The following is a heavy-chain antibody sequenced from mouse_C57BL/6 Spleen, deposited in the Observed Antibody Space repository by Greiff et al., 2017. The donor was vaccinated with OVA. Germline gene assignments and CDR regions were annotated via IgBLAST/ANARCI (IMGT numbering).Heavy chain of an antibody. CDR3: ASPYDGYPYAMDY. Sequence: VQLQQPEAELVKPGASVKLSCKASGYTFTSYWMHWVKQRPGQGLEWIGMIHPNSGSTNYNEKFKSKATLTVDKSSRTAYMQLSSLTYEDSTVYYCASPYDGYPYAMDYWGQGTSVTVSS. J-gene: IGHJ4*01. D-gene: IGHD2-3*01. CDR2: IHPNSGST. V-gene: IGHV1-64*01. CDR1: GYTFTSYW.